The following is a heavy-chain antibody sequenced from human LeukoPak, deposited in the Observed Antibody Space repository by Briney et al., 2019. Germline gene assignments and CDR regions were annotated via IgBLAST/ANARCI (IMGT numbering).Heavy chain of an antibody. V-gene: IGHV4-34*01. Sequence: PSETLSLTCAVYGGSFSGYYWSWIRQPPGKGLEWIGEINHSGSTNYNPSLKSRVTISVDTSKNHFSLKLNSVTTADTAMYYCARSLYGSSPNPYYFDYWGQGTLVTVSS. D-gene: IGHD6-6*01. CDR3: ARSLYGSSPNPYYFDY. CDR1: GGSFSGYY. CDR2: INHSGST. J-gene: IGHJ4*02.